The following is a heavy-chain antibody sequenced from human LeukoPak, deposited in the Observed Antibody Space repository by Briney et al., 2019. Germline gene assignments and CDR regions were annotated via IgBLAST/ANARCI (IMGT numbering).Heavy chain of an antibody. CDR1: GFTFSSYS. CDR2: ISNGSTYK. CDR3: ARDPVAAAIHPTLDY. D-gene: IGHD2-2*01. J-gene: IGHJ4*02. V-gene: IGHV3-21*01. Sequence: GGSLRLSCAASGFTFSSYSMNWVRQAPGKGREWVSSISNGSTYKYYADSMKGRFTISRDNAKNSLYLQMNSLRAEDTAVYYCARDPVAAAIHPTLDYWGQGTLVTVSS.